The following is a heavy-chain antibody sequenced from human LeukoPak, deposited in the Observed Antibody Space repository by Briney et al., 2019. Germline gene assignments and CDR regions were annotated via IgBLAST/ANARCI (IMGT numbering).Heavy chain of an antibody. CDR2: IDWDDDK. CDR1: EFSLTTTAMR. Sequence: SGPTLVNPTQTLTLTCTFSEFSLTTTAMRVSWIRQPPGKALEWLARIDWDDDKFYITSLKTRLTISKDTSKNQVVLTMTNMHPVDTTSYYCARTSNTALAFFDYWGQGTLVTVSS. J-gene: IGHJ4*02. CDR3: ARTSNTALAFFDY. V-gene: IGHV2-70*04. D-gene: IGHD5-18*01.